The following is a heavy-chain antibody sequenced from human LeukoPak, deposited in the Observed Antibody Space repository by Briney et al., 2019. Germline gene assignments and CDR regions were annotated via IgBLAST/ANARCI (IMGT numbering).Heavy chain of an antibody. V-gene: IGHV4-30-2*01. CDR2: IYHSGST. D-gene: IGHD3-10*01. CDR1: GGSISSSSYY. Sequence: SETLSLTCTVSGGSISSSSYYWSWIRQPPGKGLEWIGYIYHSGSTYYNPSLKSRVTISVDRSKNQFSLKLSSVTAADTAVYYCARAKGRGMVRGHYWDYYYYMDVWGKGTTVTVSS. J-gene: IGHJ6*03. CDR3: ARAKGRGMVRGHYWDYYYYMDV.